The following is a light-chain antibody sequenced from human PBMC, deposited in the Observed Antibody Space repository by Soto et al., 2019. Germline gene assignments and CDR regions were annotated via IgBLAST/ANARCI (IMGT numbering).Light chain of an antibody. J-gene: IGKJ3*01. Sequence: DIQMTQSPSTLSASVGDRVTITCRASQSISSWLAWYQQKPGKAPKLLIYKASSLQSGVPTRFSGSGSGTEFTLTISSLQADDFATNYCQQYKSYPFTFGPGTKVDIK. CDR2: KAS. CDR1: QSISSW. CDR3: QQYKSYPFT. V-gene: IGKV1-5*03.